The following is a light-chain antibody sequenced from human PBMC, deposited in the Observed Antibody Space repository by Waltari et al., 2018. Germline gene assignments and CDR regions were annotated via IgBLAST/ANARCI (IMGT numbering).Light chain of an antibody. CDR2: DVI. J-gene: IGLJ1*01. Sequence: QSALTQPASVSGSPGQSITISCTGTSSDAGRYNYVSWYQQHPDKVPKLLIFDVIYRPSGVSDRFSGSKSGNTASLTISGLRADDEADYYCLSFSAVGTRVFGTGTRVTVL. V-gene: IGLV2-14*03. CDR3: LSFSAVGTRV. CDR1: SSDAGRYNY.